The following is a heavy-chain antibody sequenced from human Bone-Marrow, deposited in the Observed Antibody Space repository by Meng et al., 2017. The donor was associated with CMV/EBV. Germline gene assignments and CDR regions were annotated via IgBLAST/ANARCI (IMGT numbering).Heavy chain of an antibody. J-gene: IGHJ3*02. D-gene: IGHD6-13*01. V-gene: IGHV3-21*01. CDR3: ARGTYSSSWYWVGAFDI. CDR1: GLVVTHNF. Sequence: GESLKISCAASGLVVTHNFMAWVRQAPGKGLEWVSSISSSSSYIYYADSVKGRFTISGDNAKNSLYLQMNSLRAEDTAVYYCARGTYSSSWYWVGAFDIWGHGTMVNV. CDR2: ISSSSSYI.